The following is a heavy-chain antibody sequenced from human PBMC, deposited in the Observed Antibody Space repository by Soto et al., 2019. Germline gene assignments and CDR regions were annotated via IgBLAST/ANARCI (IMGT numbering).Heavy chain of an antibody. CDR3: AKGGSGSYSNAFDI. Sequence: SETLSLTCTVSGGSISSSSYYWGWIRQPPGKGLEWIGSIYFSGSTYYNPSLKSRVTISVDTSKNQFSLKLSSVTAADTAVYYCAKGGSGSYSNAFDIWGQGTMVT. D-gene: IGHD3-10*01. CDR1: GGSISSSSYY. CDR2: IYFSGST. J-gene: IGHJ3*02. V-gene: IGHV4-39*01.